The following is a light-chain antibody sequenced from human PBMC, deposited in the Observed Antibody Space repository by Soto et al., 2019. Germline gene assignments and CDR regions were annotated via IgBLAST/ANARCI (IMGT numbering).Light chain of an antibody. CDR1: SSNIGSNT. Sequence: QSVLTQPPSASGTPGQSITISCSGSSSNIGSNTVNWYQQLPGTAPKLLIFGNSQRPSGVPDRFSGSKSGTSASLAISGLQSADDADYYCAAWDDNPSGRYVFGAGTKVTVL. J-gene: IGLJ1*01. CDR3: AAWDDNPSGRYV. CDR2: GNS. V-gene: IGLV1-44*01.